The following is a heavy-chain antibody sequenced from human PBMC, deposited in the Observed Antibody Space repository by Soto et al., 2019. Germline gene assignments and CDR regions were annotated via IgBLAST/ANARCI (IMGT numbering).Heavy chain of an antibody. CDR1: GFSLSTSGAG. D-gene: IGHD2-2*01. Sequence: QITLKESGPTLVKPTQTLTLTCTFSGFSLSTSGAGVGWIRQPPGKALEWLALIYWDNDKHYSPSLKNRLTITKDSSKNQLVLTMTNVDPVDTATYYCAHRTALGIGYQFDHWGQGTLVNVSS. CDR2: IYWDNDK. J-gene: IGHJ4*02. V-gene: IGHV2-5*02. CDR3: AHRTALGIGYQFDH.